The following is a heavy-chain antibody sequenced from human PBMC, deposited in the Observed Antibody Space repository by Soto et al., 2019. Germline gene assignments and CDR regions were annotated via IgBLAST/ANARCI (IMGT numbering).Heavy chain of an antibody. CDR2: TYYRSKWYN. V-gene: IGHV6-1*01. CDR1: GDSVSSNSAA. J-gene: IGHJ4*02. D-gene: IGHD6-6*01. CDR3: ARVLLCSLASPYYFDY. Sequence: SQTLSLPCAISGDSVSSNSAAWNWIRQSPSRGLEWLGRTYYRSKWYNDYAVSVKSRITINPDTSKNQFSLQLNSVTPEDTAVYYCARVLLCSLASPYYFDYWGQGTLVTVSS.